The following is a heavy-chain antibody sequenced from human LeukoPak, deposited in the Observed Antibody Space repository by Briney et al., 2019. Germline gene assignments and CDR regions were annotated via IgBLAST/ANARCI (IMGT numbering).Heavy chain of an antibody. CDR3: ATSARTYLGSSLDY. J-gene: IGHJ4*01. D-gene: IGHD2-15*01. Sequence: GGSLRLSCAASGFTFNTYAMTWVRQAPGKGLEWVSAIRGDGATRFYADPVKGRFTISRDNAKNTLYLQMNSLRAEDTALYYCATSARTYLGSSLDYWGQEPWSPSPQ. V-gene: IGHV3-23*01. CDR2: IRGDGATR. CDR1: GFTFNTYA.